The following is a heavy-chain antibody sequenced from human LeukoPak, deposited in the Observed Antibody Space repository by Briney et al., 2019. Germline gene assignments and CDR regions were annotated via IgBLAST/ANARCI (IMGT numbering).Heavy chain of an antibody. CDR3: ARDVVVVPAALFYYYYGMDV. V-gene: IGHV4-34*01. CDR2: INHSGST. Sequence: PSETLSLTCAVYGVSFSGYYWSWIRQPPGKGLEWIGEINHSGSTNYNPSLKSRVTISVDTSKNQFSLKLSSVTAADTAVYYCARDVVVVPAALFYYYYGMDVWDQGTTVTVSS. CDR1: GVSFSGYY. J-gene: IGHJ6*02. D-gene: IGHD2-2*01.